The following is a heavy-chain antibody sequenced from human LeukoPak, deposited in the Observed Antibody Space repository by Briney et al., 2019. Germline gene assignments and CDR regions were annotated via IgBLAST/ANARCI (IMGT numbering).Heavy chain of an antibody. J-gene: IGHJ4*02. Sequence: GGSLTLSCAASVFTFSDYSMNWVRQPTGKGLEWVSYISSIGATIYYADSVKGRFTISRENAKNSLFLQMNSLRAEDTAVYYCARGPYKYVISANPDYWGQGTLVTVSS. CDR2: ISSIGATI. CDR1: VFTFSDYS. D-gene: IGHD1-1*01. V-gene: IGHV3-48*01. CDR3: ARGPYKYVISANPDY.